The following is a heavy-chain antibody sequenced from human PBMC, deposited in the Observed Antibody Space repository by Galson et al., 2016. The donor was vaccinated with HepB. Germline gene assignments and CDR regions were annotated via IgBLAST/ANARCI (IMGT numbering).Heavy chain of an antibody. Sequence: PALVKPTQTLTLTCTFSGFSLSSSGVGVGWIRQPPGKALEWLAHIYWDDNKYYRPSLKSRLTITKGTSKNQVVLRMTNMDPVDTGTYYCAHDGQRRDSGWYEPHFDFWGHGTLVTVSS. V-gene: IGHV2-5*02. CDR1: GFSLSSSGVG. CDR2: IYWDDNK. D-gene: IGHD6-19*01. J-gene: IGHJ4*01. CDR3: AHDGQRRDSGWYEPHFDF.